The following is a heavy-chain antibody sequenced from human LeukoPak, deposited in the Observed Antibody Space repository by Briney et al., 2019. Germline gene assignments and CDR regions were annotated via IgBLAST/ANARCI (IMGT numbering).Heavy chain of an antibody. D-gene: IGHD5-12*01. V-gene: IGHV1-18*01. CDR1: GYTFNNYG. CDR2: ISTYNGNT. J-gene: IGHJ5*02. Sequence: ASVKVSCKASGYTFNNYGISWVRQAPGQGLEWMAWISTYNGNTNYAQNLQGRVTVTTDTYTSTAYMELSSLRSEDTAVYYCARAPSEWLRVDNWFDPWGQGTLVTVSS. CDR3: ARAPSEWLRVDNWFDP.